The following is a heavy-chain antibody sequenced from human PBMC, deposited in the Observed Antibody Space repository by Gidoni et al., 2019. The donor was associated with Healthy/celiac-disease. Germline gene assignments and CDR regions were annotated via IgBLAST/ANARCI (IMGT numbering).Heavy chain of an antibody. J-gene: IGHJ3*02. Sequence: EVQLLESGGGLVQPGGSLSPSCAAFGFTFLSYAMSWFRQAPGKGLEWVSAISGSGGSTYYADSVKGRFTISRDNSKNTLYLQMNSLRAEDTAVYYCVYIQGWGAFDIWGQGTMVTVSS. CDR1: GFTFLSYA. D-gene: IGHD5-18*01. CDR2: ISGSGGST. CDR3: VYIQGWGAFDI. V-gene: IGHV3-23*01.